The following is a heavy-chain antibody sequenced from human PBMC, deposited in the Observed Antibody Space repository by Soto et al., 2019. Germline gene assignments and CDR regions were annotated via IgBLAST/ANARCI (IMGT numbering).Heavy chain of an antibody. CDR1: GYSVSSYR. V-gene: IGHV5-10-1*01. Sequence: GAALQISRKGRGYSVSSYRITPVRQMPGKGLEWMGRIDPSDSYTNYSPSFQGHVTISADKSISTAYLQWSSLKASDTAMYYCARRGYSSGWYFAFDIWGQGTMVT. CDR2: IDPSDSYT. D-gene: IGHD6-19*01. CDR3: ARRGYSSGWYFAFDI. J-gene: IGHJ3*02.